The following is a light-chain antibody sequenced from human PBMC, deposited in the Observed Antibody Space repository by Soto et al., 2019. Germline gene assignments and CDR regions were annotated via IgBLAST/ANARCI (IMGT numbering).Light chain of an antibody. V-gene: IGKV1-6*02. J-gene: IGKJ2*01. CDR3: LQDYNRPYT. CDR2: ATS. Sequence: AIQMTQSPSSLSASVGDRVTITCRASQDIRNDLGWYQQRPGKPPKVLIYATSNLESGVPPRFSASRSGTDFTLTISSLQPEDFATYYCLQDYNRPYTFGQGTKLEF. CDR1: QDIRND.